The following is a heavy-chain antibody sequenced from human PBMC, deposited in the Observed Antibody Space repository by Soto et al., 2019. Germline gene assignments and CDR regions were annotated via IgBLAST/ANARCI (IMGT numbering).Heavy chain of an antibody. CDR1: GFTFDDYD. V-gene: IGHV3-9*01. J-gene: IGHJ6*02. Sequence: EMQLVESGGGLVQPGMSLRLSCAASGFTFDDYDMYWVRQVTGKGLEWVSGISWNSGRIGYADSVKGRFTISRDNAKNSLYLQMNSLRPEDTAMYYCTKARLWGGDGYNSYYYNAMDVWGQGTSVTVSS. CDR3: TKARLWGGDGYNSYYYNAMDV. D-gene: IGHD3-16*01. CDR2: ISWNSGRI.